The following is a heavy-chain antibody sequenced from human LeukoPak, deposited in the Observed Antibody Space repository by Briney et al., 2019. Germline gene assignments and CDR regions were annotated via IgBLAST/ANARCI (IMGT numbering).Heavy chain of an antibody. CDR1: GFTVSSSY. D-gene: IGHD4-17*01. CDR3: ARGVYGDYYFDY. Sequence: GGSLRLSCAASGFTVSSSYMSWVRQAPGKGLEWVSVIYSGGSTYYADSVKGRFTISRDNSKNTLYLQMNSLRAEDTAVYYCARGVYGDYYFDYWGQGTLVTVSS. J-gene: IGHJ4*02. CDR2: IYSGGST. V-gene: IGHV3-53*01.